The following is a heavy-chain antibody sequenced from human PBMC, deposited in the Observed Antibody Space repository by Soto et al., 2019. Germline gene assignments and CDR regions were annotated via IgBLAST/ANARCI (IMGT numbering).Heavy chain of an antibody. CDR3: VKDLLVRYFDWLLSSNDDY. Sequence: LRLSCSATGFTFSSYAMHWVRQAPGKGLEYVSAISSNGGSTYYADSVKGRFTISRDNSKNTLYLQMSSLRAEDTAVYYCVKDLLVRYFDWLLSSNDDYWGHGTLVTVSS. CDR2: ISSNGGST. CDR1: GFTFSSYA. J-gene: IGHJ4*01. V-gene: IGHV3-64D*06. D-gene: IGHD3-9*01.